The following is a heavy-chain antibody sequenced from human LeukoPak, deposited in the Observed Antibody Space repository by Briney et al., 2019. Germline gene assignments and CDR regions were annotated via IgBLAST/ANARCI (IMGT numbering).Heavy chain of an antibody. D-gene: IGHD5-24*01. V-gene: IGHV3-74*01. Sequence: PGGSLRLSCAASGFTFSSYWMHWVRQAPGKELVWVSRMNGDGSTTAYADSVKGRFTISRDNAKNTLYLQMNSLRADDTAVYYCARSRDGRGDYWGQGTLVTVSS. J-gene: IGHJ4*02. CDR3: ARSRDGRGDY. CDR1: GFTFSSYW. CDR2: MNGDGSTT.